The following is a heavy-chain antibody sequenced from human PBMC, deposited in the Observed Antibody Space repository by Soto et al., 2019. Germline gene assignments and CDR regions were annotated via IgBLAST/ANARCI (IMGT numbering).Heavy chain of an antibody. J-gene: IGHJ3*02. CDR2: ISGSGGST. CDR1: GFTFSSFA. Sequence: PGGSLRLFYAASGFTFSSFAMSWVRQAPGKGLEWVSAISGSGGSTYYADSVKGRFTISRDNSKNTLYLQMNSLRAEDTAVYYCAKDTAAVDAFAIWVQGTMVTVSS. D-gene: IGHD6-13*01. V-gene: IGHV3-23*01. CDR3: AKDTAAVDAFAI.